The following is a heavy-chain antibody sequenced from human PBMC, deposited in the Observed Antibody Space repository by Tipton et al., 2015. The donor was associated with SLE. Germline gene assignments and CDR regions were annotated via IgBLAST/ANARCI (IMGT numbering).Heavy chain of an antibody. D-gene: IGHD3-3*01. V-gene: IGHV3-20*04. CDR3: AEDIRPLGPNYYGRDV. CDR2: INWYGGRT. CDR1: GFTFDDYD. Sequence: SLRLSCAASGFTFDDYDMRWVRQAPGKGLEWGSGINWYGGRTGYADTVKGRFTISRDNSKNSLYLQMNSLRAEDTALYYCAEDIRPLGPNYYGRDVWGQGTTVTVSS. J-gene: IGHJ6*02.